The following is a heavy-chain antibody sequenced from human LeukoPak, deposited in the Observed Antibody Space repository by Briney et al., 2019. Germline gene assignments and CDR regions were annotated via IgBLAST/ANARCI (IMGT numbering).Heavy chain of an antibody. V-gene: IGHV3-15*01. D-gene: IGHD1-20*01. J-gene: IGHJ4*02. CDR2: IRSKTSGGTT. CDR3: NTFNWNSPFDY. CDR1: GFTFSDAW. Sequence: PGGSLRLSCTASGFTFSDAWVTWVRQAPGKGLEWVGRIRSKTSGGTTDYAAPVNGRFTISRDDSKNTIFLRMNSLKTEDTAVYYCNTFNWNSPFDYWGQGTLVTVSS.